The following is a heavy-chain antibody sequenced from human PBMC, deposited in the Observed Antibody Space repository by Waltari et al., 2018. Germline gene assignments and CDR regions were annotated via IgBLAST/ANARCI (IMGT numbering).Heavy chain of an antibody. Sequence: QVQLVESGGGVVQPGKSLRLSWAGSGFGFRSFGIHWVRQAPGKGLEWVAIILFDGSKIYYADSVKGRFTISRDNSRNTVYLQMNSLRPEDSGVYYCARCPDEYNYYYMEVWGRGTTVSVSS. CDR2: ILFDGSKI. J-gene: IGHJ6*03. V-gene: IGHV3-30*03. CDR3: ARCPDEYNYYYMEV. CDR1: GFGFRSFG.